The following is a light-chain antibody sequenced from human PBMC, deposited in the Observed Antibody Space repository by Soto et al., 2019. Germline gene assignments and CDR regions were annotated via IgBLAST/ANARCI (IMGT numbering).Light chain of an antibody. CDR2: WAS. Sequence: DIVMTQSPDSLAVSLGERATINCKSSQSVLYSSNNKNYLAWYKQKPGQPPKLFISWASTRESGVPERFSGSGSGTNFTLTISSLQAEDVAVYYCQQYYTTLITFGQGTRLEIK. CDR1: QSVLYSSNNKNY. CDR3: QQYYTTLIT. J-gene: IGKJ5*01. V-gene: IGKV4-1*01.